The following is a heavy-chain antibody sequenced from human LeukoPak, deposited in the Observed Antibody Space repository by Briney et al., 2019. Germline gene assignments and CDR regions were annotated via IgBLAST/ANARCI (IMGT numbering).Heavy chain of an antibody. CDR1: GGSISSGSYY. D-gene: IGHD6-6*01. Sequence: SQTLSLTCTVSGGSISSGSYYWSWIRQPAGKGLEWIGRIYTSGSTNYNPSLKSRVTISVDTSKNQFSLKLSSVTAADTAVYYCARYSSSPGSVAWFDPWGQGTLVTVS. CDR2: IYTSGST. V-gene: IGHV4-61*02. CDR3: ARYSSSPGSVAWFDP. J-gene: IGHJ5*02.